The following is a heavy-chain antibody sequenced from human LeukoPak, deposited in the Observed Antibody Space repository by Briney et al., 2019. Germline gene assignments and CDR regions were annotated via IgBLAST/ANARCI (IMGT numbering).Heavy chain of an antibody. J-gene: IGHJ4*02. CDR2: IYSAGNT. CDR1: GFIVRSNY. CDR3: AREPMYYYDSSGNYV. Sequence: GGSLRLSCAASGFIVRSNYMSWVPQAPGKGLEGVSVIYSAGNTYYADSVKGRFTISRDNSKNALYLQMTTLRAEDTAVYYCAREPMYYYDSSGNYVWGQGALVTVSS. V-gene: IGHV3-53*01. D-gene: IGHD3-22*01.